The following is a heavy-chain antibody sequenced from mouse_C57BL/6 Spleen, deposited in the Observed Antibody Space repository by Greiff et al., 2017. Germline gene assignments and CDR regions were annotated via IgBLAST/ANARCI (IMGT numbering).Heavy chain of an antibody. CDR3: ARSVRSSSYYYAMDY. CDR2: IDPNSGGT. CDR1: GYTFTSYW. V-gene: IGHV1-72*01. D-gene: IGHD1-1*01. Sequence: QSCKASGYTFTSYWMHWVKQRPGRGLEWIGRIDPNSGGTKYNEKFKSKATLTVDKPSSTAYMQLSSLTSEDSAVYYCARSVRSSSYYYAMDYWGQGTSVTVSS. J-gene: IGHJ4*01.